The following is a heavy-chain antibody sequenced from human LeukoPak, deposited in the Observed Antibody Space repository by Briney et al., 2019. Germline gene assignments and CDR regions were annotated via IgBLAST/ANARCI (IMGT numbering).Heavy chain of an antibody. D-gene: IGHD1-26*01. Sequence: GGSLRLSCAASGFTFINAWMAWVRQAPGKGLEWVGRIKAKAHGGTIEYAAPVKGRFTISRDDSKNTLYLQMNSLKTEDTAIYYCTTDGVGVEGATYDNWGQGTLVSVSS. J-gene: IGHJ4*02. CDR1: GFTFINAW. CDR3: TTDGVGVEGATYDN. V-gene: IGHV3-15*01. CDR2: IKAKAHGGTI.